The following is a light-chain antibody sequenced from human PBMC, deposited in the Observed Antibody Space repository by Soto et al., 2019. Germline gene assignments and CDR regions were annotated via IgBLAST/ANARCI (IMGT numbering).Light chain of an antibody. J-gene: IGKJ1*01. CDR2: GAS. V-gene: IGKV3-20*01. Sequence: EIVLTQSPGTLSLSPGERATLSCRASQSVSNNYLAWYQQKPGQAPRLLIYGASNRATGIPDRFSGSGSGKEFTLTISRLEHEDVAVYYCHKYGCSGTFGQGTKVEIK. CDR3: HKYGCSGT. CDR1: QSVSNNY.